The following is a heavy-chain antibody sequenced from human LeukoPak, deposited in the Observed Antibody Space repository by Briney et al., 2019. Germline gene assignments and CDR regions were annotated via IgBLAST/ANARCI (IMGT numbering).Heavy chain of an antibody. Sequence: PSETLSLTCAVYGGSFSGYYYNWIRQPPGKGLEWIGEIHPTGSTTYNTSLKSRPTISVDTPTNQFSLKLSSVTAADTALYFCVRGVDSAKLGYWGQGTLVTVSS. D-gene: IGHD3-3*01. J-gene: IGHJ4*02. CDR2: IHPTGST. CDR3: VRGVDSAKLGY. V-gene: IGHV4-34*01. CDR1: GGSFSGYY.